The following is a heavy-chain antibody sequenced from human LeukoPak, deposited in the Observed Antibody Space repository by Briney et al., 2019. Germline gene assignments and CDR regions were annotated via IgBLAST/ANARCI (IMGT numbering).Heavy chain of an antibody. CDR3: ASRREYCSTTSCSATFDI. J-gene: IGHJ3*02. Sequence: ASVNVSCKASGYTFTTYAMHWVRQAPGQRLEWMGWINAGNGNTKYSQKFQGRVTITRDTSASTAYMELSSLRSEDTAVYYCASRREYCSTTSCSATFDIWGQGTMVTVSS. D-gene: IGHD2-2*01. CDR1: GYTFTTYA. V-gene: IGHV1-3*01. CDR2: INAGNGNT.